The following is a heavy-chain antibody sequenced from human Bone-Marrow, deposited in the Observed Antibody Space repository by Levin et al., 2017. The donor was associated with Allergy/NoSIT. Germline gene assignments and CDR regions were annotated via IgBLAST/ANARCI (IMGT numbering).Heavy chain of an antibody. CDR3: ARGSDSGSYPPDN. J-gene: IGHJ4*02. CDR1: GFTFSIYS. V-gene: IGHV3-21*06. D-gene: IGHD3-10*01. Sequence: GGSLRLSCAASGFTFSIYSMNWVRQAPGKGLEWVSSISSSSTYIDYADSVKGRFIISRDNAKNALFLHMSSLRVDDTAVYYCARGSDSGSYPPDNWGQGTLVSVSP. CDR2: ISSSSTYI.